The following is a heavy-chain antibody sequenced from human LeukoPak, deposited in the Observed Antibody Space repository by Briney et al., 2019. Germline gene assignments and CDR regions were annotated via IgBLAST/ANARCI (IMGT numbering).Heavy chain of an antibody. V-gene: IGHV3-21*01. CDR3: ARSAYYDRDFDY. CDR2: ISSSSSYI. Sequence: GGSLRLSCAASGFTFSSYSMNWVRQAPGRGLEWVSSISSSSSYIYYADSVKGRFTISRDNAKNSLYLQMNSLRAEDTAVYYCARSAYYDRDFDYWGQGTLVTVSS. CDR1: GFTFSSYS. D-gene: IGHD3-3*01. J-gene: IGHJ4*02.